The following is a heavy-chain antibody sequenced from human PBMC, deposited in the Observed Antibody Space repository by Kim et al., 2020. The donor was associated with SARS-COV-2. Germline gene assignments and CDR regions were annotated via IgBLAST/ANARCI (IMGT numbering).Heavy chain of an antibody. Sequence: GGSLRLSCVASGFTFGTYEMNWVRQAPGKGLEWLSFIDTTGSTIYYADSVKGQFTISRDNTRNSLLLQMSGLNVEDTADYFCARDPIRGGLDACDIWGQGTIDTVSS. V-gene: IGHV3-48*03. D-gene: IGHD3-10*01. CDR2: IDTTGSTI. CDR1: GFTFGTYE. J-gene: IGHJ3*02. CDR3: ARDPIRGGLDACDI.